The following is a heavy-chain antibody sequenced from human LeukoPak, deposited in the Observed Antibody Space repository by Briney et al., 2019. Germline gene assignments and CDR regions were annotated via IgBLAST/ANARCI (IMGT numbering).Heavy chain of an antibody. CDR3: ARSADSSGWIYYYYYGMDV. CDR1: GGSISSYY. J-gene: IGHJ6*02. CDR2: IYYSGST. V-gene: IGHV4-59*01. Sequence: SGTLSLTCTVSGGSISSYYWSWIRQPPGKGLEWIGYIYYSGSTNYNPSLKSRVTISVDTSKNQFSLKLSSVTAADTAVYYCARSADSSGWIYYYYYGMDVWGQGTTVTVSS. D-gene: IGHD6-19*01.